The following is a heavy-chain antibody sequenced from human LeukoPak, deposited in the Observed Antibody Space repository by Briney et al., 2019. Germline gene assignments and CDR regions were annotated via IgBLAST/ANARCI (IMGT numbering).Heavy chain of an antibody. V-gene: IGHV5-51*01. CDR2: TFAGYSYS. D-gene: IGHD5-18*01. CDR3: ARHVVGTAFDP. J-gene: IGHJ5*02. Sequence: GESLKISCQSFGYNFTPYWIVWVRQMPGKGLEWMGITFAGYSYSIYSPSFQGQVTMSVDKSISTAYLQWSSLKASDTAMYYCARHVVGTAFDPWGQGTLVTVSS. CDR1: GYNFTPYW.